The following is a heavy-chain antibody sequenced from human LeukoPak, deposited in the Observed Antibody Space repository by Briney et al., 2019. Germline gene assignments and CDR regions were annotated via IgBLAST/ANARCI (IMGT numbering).Heavy chain of an antibody. V-gene: IGHV1-46*01. CDR3: ALIAPPHT. D-gene: IGHD6-13*01. J-gene: IGHJ5*02. CDR1: GITFTSYY. CDR2: INPSGTIT. Sequence: ASVKVSCKASGITFTSYYIHWVRQAPGRGLEWMGKINPSGTITTYAPKYQGRVTVTKDTSTNTVYMELGSLRSDDTAVYYCALIAPPHTWGQGTLVTVPS.